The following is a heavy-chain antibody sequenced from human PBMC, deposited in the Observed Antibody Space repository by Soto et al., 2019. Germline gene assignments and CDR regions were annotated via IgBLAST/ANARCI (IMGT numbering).Heavy chain of an antibody. CDR1: GFTFSSYA. CDR3: AKTTYSYGPYYYYGMDV. D-gene: IGHD5-18*01. Sequence: EVQLLESGGGLVQPGGSLRLSCAASGFTFSSYAMSWVRQAPGKGLEWVSAISGSGGSTYYADSVKGRFTISRDNSKNTLYLQMNSLRAEDTTVYYCAKTTYSYGPYYYYGMDVWGQGTTVTVSS. CDR2: ISGSGGST. V-gene: IGHV3-23*01. J-gene: IGHJ6*02.